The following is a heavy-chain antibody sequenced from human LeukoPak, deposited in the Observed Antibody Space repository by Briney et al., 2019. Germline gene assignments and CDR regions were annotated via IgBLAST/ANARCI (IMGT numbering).Heavy chain of an antibody. V-gene: IGHV3-33*01. Sequence: GGSLRLSCAASGFSFSSYGIHWVRQAPGKGLEWVAVIWYDGSTKYYADSVKGRFTISRDNSKNTLYLQMNSLRAEDTAVYYCARDASDRAMVGYFQHWGQGTLVTVSS. CDR1: GFSFSSYG. CDR2: IWYDGSTK. CDR3: ARDASDRAMVGYFQH. J-gene: IGHJ1*01. D-gene: IGHD5-18*01.